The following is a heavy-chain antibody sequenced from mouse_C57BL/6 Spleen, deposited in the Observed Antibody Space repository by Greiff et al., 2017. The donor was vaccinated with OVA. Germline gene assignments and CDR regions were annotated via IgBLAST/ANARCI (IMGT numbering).Heavy chain of an antibody. D-gene: IGHD3-3*01. J-gene: IGHJ2*01. CDR2: IYPGDGDT. CDR1: GYAFSSYW. Sequence: VQLQESGAELVKPGASVKVSCKASGYAFSSYWMNWVKQRPGKGLEWIGQIYPGDGDTNYNGKFKGKATLTADKSSSTAYMQLSSLTSEDSAVYFCARSTLGYFDYWGQGTTLTVSS. CDR3: ARSTLGYFDY. V-gene: IGHV1-80*01.